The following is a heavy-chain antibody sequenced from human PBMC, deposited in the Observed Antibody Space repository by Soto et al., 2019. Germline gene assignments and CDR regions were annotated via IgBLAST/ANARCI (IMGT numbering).Heavy chain of an antibody. CDR2: IYYSGST. D-gene: IGHD3-3*01. CDR3: AKHVGFWRVYYKDYYYGRDV. J-gene: IGHJ6*02. CDR1: GGSISSSSYY. V-gene: IGHV4-39*01. Sequence: SETLSLTCTVSGGSISSSSYYWGWIRQPPGKGLEWIGSIYYSGSTYYNPSLKSRVTISVDTSKNQFSLKLSSVTAADTAVYNCAKHVGFWRVYYKDYYYGRDVGAQGTRFTFSS.